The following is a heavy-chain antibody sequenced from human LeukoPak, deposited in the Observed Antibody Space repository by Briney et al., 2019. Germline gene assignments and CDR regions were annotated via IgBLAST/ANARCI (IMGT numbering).Heavy chain of an antibody. CDR2: IYYSGST. J-gene: IGHJ4*02. Sequence: SETLSLTCTVSGGSIKSYYWSWIRQPPGKGLEWIGYIYYSGSTNYNPSLKSRVTISVDTSKNQFSLKLSSVTAADTAVYYCARGPNWGLDYWGQGTLVTVSS. V-gene: IGHV4-59*01. CDR3: ARGPNWGLDY. CDR1: GGSIKSYY. D-gene: IGHD7-27*01.